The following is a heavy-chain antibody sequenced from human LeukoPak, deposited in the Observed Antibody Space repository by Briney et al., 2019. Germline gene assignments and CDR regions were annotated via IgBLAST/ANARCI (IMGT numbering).Heavy chain of an antibody. CDR3: AKVGGSWWELLN. V-gene: IGHV3-48*03. CDR2: ISNFGDII. J-gene: IGHJ4*02. CDR1: GFTFSNYE. Sequence: GGSLRLSCAASGFTFSNYEMNWVRQAPGKGLEWISHISNFGDIIHYADSVEGRFTISRDNAKNSLYLQMNSLRAEDTAVYYCAKVGGSWWELLNWGQGTLVTVSS. D-gene: IGHD1-26*01.